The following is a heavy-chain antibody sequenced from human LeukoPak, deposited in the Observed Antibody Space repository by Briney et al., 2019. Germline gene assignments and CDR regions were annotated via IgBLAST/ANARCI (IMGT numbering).Heavy chain of an antibody. CDR3: AYSSSWYAVDSNFDY. CDR1: GYTFTTYA. D-gene: IGHD6-13*01. V-gene: IGHV1-3*01. CDR2: INPGNGDT. Sequence: ASVKVSCKASGYTFTTYAIHWVRQAPGQRLEWMGWINPGNGDTRYSQYFQGRVTITRDTSATTAYMELSSLRSEDTAVYYCAYSSSWYAVDSNFDYWGQGTLVTVSS. J-gene: IGHJ4*02.